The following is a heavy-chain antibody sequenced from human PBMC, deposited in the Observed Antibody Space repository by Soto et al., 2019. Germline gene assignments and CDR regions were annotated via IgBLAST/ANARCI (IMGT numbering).Heavy chain of an antibody. CDR2: ISYDGSNK. CDR3: AKRESFDY. V-gene: IGHV3-30*18. D-gene: IGHD3-10*01. CDR1: GFTFSSYG. J-gene: IGHJ4*02. Sequence: PGGSLRLSCAASGFTFSSYGMHWVRQAPGKGLEWVAVISYDGSNKYYADSVKGRFTISRDNSKNTLYLQMNSLRAEDTAVYYCAKRESFDYWGQGTLVTVSS.